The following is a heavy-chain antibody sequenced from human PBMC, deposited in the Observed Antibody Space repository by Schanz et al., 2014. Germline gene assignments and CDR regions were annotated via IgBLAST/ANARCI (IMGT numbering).Heavy chain of an antibody. CDR3: AKQHGVIQQVSDY. CDR1: GFNVSKSY. J-gene: IGHJ4*02. D-gene: IGHD3-22*01. Sequence: VQLVDSGGGLVKPGGSLRLSCVASGFNVSKSYVSWVRQAPGKGLEWVSTLSGSGAGTFYADSVKGRFTISRDNSENTLYLQMNSLRAEDTAVYYCAKQHGVIQQVSDYWGQGTLVTVSS. CDR2: LSGSGAGT. V-gene: IGHV3-23*04.